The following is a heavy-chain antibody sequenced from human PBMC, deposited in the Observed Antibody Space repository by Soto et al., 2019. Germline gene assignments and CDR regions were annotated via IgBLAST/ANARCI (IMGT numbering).Heavy chain of an antibody. D-gene: IGHD4-17*01. Sequence: PSETLSLTCTVSGGSISSSSYYWGWIRQPPGKGLEWIGSIYYSGSTYYNPSLKSRVTISVDTSKNQFSLTLSSVTAADTAVYYCARHPGPDYGGNFLVSLDYGLDVWGQGTTVTVSS. V-gene: IGHV4-39*01. CDR3: ARHPGPDYGGNFLVSLDYGLDV. CDR2: IYYSGST. J-gene: IGHJ6*02. CDR1: GGSISSSSYY.